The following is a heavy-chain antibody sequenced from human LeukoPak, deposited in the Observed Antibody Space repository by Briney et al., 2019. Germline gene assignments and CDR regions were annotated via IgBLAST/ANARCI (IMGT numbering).Heavy chain of an antibody. D-gene: IGHD6-19*01. J-gene: IGHJ4*02. CDR2: IYYTGAT. V-gene: IGHV4-59*08. CDR3: AKYGNSGWVIDN. Sequence: SETLSLTCTVSGGSIGSNYWTWIRQPPGKGPEYIGYIYYTGATNYNPSLKSRVTISVDTSKNQFSLKMTSVTAADTAVYFCAKYGNSGWVIDNWGQGTLVTVSS. CDR1: GGSIGSNY.